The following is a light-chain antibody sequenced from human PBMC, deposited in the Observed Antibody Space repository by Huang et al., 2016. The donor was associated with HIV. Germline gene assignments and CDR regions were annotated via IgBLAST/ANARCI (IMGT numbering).Light chain of an antibody. V-gene: IGKV1-NL1*01. CDR2: ATS. Sequence: DIQMTQSPSSLSAFVGDRVTITCRASQGITNSLAWYQQKPGKAPKLLVYATSKLESGVPYRFSGGGSGTDYTLTITSLQPEDFATYYCQQFYLPPVTFGQGTKVEIK. J-gene: IGKJ1*01. CDR1: QGITNS. CDR3: QQFYLPPVT.